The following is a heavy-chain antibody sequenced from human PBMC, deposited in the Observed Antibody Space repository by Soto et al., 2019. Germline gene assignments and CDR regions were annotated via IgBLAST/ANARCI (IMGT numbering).Heavy chain of an antibody. CDR2: ISSSGSTI. CDR1: GFTFSSYE. CDR3: AREGSYCSGGSCSAFRH. Sequence: QPGGSLRLSCAASGFTFSSYETNWVRQAPGKGLEWVSYISSSGSTIYYADSVKGRFTISRDNAKNSLYLQMNSLRAEDTAVYYCAREGSYCSGGSCSAFRHWGQGTMVTVYS. V-gene: IGHV3-48*03. J-gene: IGHJ1*01. D-gene: IGHD2-15*01.